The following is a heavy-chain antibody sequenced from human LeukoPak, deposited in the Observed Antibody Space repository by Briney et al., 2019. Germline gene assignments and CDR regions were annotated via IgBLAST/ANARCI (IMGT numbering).Heavy chain of an antibody. J-gene: IGHJ5*02. CDR2: INSDGSST. Sequence: GESLRLSCAASGFTFSSYWMHWVRQAPGKGLVWVSRINSDGSSTSYADSVKGRFTISRDNAKNTLYLQMNSLRAEDTAVYYCARDQRFLEWLSWGQGTLVTVSS. D-gene: IGHD3-3*01. CDR1: GFTFSSYW. CDR3: ARDQRFLEWLS. V-gene: IGHV3-74*01.